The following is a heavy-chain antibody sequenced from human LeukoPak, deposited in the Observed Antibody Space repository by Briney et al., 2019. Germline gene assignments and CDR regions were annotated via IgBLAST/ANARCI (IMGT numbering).Heavy chain of an antibody. Sequence: SGSGGSTYYADSVKGRFTISRDNAKNSLYLQMNSLRAEDTAVYYCARGGWEAARTYNYWGQGTLVTVSS. J-gene: IGHJ4*02. V-gene: IGHV3-23*01. CDR2: SGSGGST. D-gene: IGHD6-6*01. CDR3: ARGGWEAARTYNY.